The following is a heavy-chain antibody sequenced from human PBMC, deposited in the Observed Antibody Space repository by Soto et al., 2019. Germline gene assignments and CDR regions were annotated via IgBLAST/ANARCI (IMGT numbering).Heavy chain of an antibody. CDR1: GFTFSSFW. J-gene: IGHJ3*02. CDR2: INGDGSST. V-gene: IGHV3-74*01. Sequence: EVQLVESGGGLVQPGGSLRLSCAASGFTFSSFWMHWVRQAPGKGLVWVSRINGDGSSTRYADSVKGRFTISRDNAENTLYLQMNSLRAKDTAVYYCGRSYQGLDAFDIWGQGTMVTVSS. D-gene: IGHD1-26*01. CDR3: GRSYQGLDAFDI.